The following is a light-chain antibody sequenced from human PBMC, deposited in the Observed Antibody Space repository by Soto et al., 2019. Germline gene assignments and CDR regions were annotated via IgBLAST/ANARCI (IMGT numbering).Light chain of an antibody. CDR3: QQLNSYPS. CDR1: QGINSY. V-gene: IGKV1-9*01. J-gene: IGKJ4*01. Sequence: IQLTQSPSSLSASEGDRVTITCWASQGINSYLAWYQQAPGKAPKLLIYGASTLQRGVPSRFSGSGSGTDFTLTISSLQPEDFATYYCQQLNSYPSFGGGTKVEIK. CDR2: GAS.